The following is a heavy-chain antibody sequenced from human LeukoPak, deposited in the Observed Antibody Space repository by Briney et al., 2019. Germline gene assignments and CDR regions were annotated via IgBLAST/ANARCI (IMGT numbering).Heavy chain of an antibody. D-gene: IGHD4-17*01. CDR3: ARGGTTVTPGLLWFDP. V-gene: IGHV4-59*11. J-gene: IGHJ5*02. CDR1: GXSISSHY. CDR2: IYYSGST. Sequence: SETLSLTCSVSGXSISSHYWSWIRQPPGKGLEWIGYIYYSGSTKYNPSLKSRVTISVDTSKNQFSLKLSFVTAADTAVYYCARGGTTVTPGLLWFDPWGQGTLVTVSS.